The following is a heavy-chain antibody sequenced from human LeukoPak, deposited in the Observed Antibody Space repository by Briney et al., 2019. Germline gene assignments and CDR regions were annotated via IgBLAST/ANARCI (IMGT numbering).Heavy chain of an antibody. V-gene: IGHV4-59*08. CDR3: ARLDYDILTGPFDY. D-gene: IGHD3-9*01. CDR1: GGSFSGYY. Sequence: KASETLSLTCAVYGGSFSGYYWSWIRQPPGKGLEWIGYIYYSGSTNYNPSLKSRVTISVDTSKNQFSLKLSSVTAADTAVYYCARLDYDILTGPFDYWGQGTLVTVSS. J-gene: IGHJ4*02. CDR2: IYYSGST.